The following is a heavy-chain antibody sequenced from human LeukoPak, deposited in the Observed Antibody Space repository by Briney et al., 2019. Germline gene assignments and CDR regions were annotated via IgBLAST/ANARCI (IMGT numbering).Heavy chain of an antibody. J-gene: IGHJ6*02. CDR1: GFTFSSKT. V-gene: IGHV3-23*01. Sequence: GGSFRGSVSASGFTFSSKTMSWVRQAPGKGLKWVSAISGSGGSTYYADFVKGRFTISRDNSKNTLYLQMNSLRAEDTAVYYCAKDRSSSWYYYYGMDVWGQGTTVTVSS. CDR3: AKDRSSSWYYYYGMDV. CDR2: ISGSGGST. D-gene: IGHD6-13*01.